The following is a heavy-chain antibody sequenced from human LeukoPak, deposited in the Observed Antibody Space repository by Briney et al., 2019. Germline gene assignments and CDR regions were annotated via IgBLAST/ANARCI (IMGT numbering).Heavy chain of an antibody. CDR3: AIRDRSWFDP. Sequence: SKTLSLTCTVSGGSISSYYWSWIRQPPGKGLEWIGYIYTSGSTNYNPSLKSRVTISVDTSKNQFSLKLSSVTAADTAVYYCAIRDRSWFDPWGQGTLVTVSS. CDR2: IYTSGST. CDR1: GGSISSYY. J-gene: IGHJ5*02. V-gene: IGHV4-4*09. D-gene: IGHD2-15*01.